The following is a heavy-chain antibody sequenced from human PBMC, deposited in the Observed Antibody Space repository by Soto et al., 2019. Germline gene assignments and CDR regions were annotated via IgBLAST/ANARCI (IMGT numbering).Heavy chain of an antibody. Sequence: SGPTLVNPTQTLTLTCTFSGFSLRTSGVGVGWIRQPPGKALEWLALIYWDDDKRYSPSLKSRLTITKDTSKNQVVLTMTNMDPVDTATYYCAHSVSIFGVVKNWFDPWGQGTPVTVSS. CDR1: GFSLRTSGVG. V-gene: IGHV2-5*02. CDR2: IYWDDDK. D-gene: IGHD3-3*01. J-gene: IGHJ5*02. CDR3: AHSVSIFGVVKNWFDP.